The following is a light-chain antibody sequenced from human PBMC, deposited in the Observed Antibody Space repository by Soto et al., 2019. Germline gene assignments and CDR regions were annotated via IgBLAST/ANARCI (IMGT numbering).Light chain of an antibody. CDR1: QTISNW. J-gene: IGKJ1*01. CDR2: DAS. Sequence: DIQLTQSPATLSASLGDRVTLTCRASQTISNWLAWYQQKPGKAPKLRIHDASSLQSGVPSRLSGSGSGTQFTLTISSMQPDDFATYYCQQHQSYWSFGQGTKVDIK. CDR3: QQHQSYWS. V-gene: IGKV1-5*01.